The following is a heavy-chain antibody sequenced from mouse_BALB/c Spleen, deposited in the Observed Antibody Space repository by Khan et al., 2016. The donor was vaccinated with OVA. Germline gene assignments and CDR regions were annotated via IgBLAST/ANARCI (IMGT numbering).Heavy chain of an antibody. CDR3: ARGGYGGFAY. CDR2: ILPSSLSI. D-gene: IGHD2-2*01. J-gene: IGHJ3*01. Sequence: QVQLQQSGADLMMPGASVKISCKAIGYTFSSYWIEWVKQRPGHGLEWIGDILPSSLSINYNEKFKNKATFTADTSSNPAYMQLSSLTSEDSAVYHGARGGYGGFAYWGQGTLVTVSA. V-gene: IGHV1-9*01. CDR1: GYTFSSYW.